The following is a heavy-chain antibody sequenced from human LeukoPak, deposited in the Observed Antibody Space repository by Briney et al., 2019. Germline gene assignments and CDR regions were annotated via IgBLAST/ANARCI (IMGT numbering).Heavy chain of an antibody. CDR1: GGSLSSYY. CDR2: IYYSGST. J-gene: IGHJ6*02. V-gene: IGHV4-59*08. Sequence: SETLSLTCTVSGGSLSSYYWSWIRQPPGKGLEWIAYIYYSGSTHYSPSLTSRVAISVDTSRNQLSLKLRSVTAADTAIYYCARADESLVYGMDVWGPGTTVIVSS. CDR3: ARADESLVYGMDV.